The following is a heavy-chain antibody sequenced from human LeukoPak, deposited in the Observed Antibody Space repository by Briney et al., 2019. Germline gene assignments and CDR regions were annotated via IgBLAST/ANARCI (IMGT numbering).Heavy chain of an antibody. V-gene: IGHV1-2*06. CDR2: INPNSGDT. D-gene: IGHD2-15*01. Sequence: ASVKVSCKASGYTFSGYYIHWVRQAPGQGLEWMGRINPNSGDTNYAQKFQGRVTMTRDTSISTAYMELSRLTSDDTAVYYCARPSSDAFDIWGQGTMVTVSS. CDR1: GYTFSGYY. J-gene: IGHJ3*02. CDR3: ARPSSDAFDI.